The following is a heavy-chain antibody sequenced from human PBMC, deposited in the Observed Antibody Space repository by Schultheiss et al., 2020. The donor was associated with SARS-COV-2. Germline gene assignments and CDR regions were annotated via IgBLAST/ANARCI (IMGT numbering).Heavy chain of an antibody. CDR2: VSYDGSNK. V-gene: IGHV3-30*18. CDR1: GFTFRNTG. CDR3: AKDMRAAGWAAADY. J-gene: IGHJ4*02. Sequence: GGSLRLSCAASGFTFRNTGMHWVRQAPGKGLEWVAVVSYDGSNKYYADSVKGRFTISRDNSKNTLYLQMNGLRTEDTAIYYCAKDMRAAGWAAADYWGQGTLVTVSS. D-gene: IGHD6-13*01.